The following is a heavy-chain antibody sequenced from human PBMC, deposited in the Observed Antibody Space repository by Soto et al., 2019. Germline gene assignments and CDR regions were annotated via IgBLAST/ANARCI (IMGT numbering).Heavy chain of an antibody. CDR1: GFTFSSYA. D-gene: IGHD4-17*01. CDR2: ISGSGGST. V-gene: IGHV3-23*01. CDR3: AKRTVGWYFDL. J-gene: IGHJ2*01. Sequence: EVQLLESGGGLVQPGGSLRLSCAASGFTFSSYAMSWVRQAPGKGLEWVSAISGSGGSTYYADSVRGRLTISRDNSKNTLYLQRNSLRAEDTAVYYCAKRTVGWYFDLWGRGTLVTVSS.